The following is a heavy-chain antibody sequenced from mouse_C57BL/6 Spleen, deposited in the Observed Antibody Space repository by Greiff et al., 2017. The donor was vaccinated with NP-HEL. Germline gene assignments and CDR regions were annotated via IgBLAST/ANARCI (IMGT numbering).Heavy chain of an antibody. D-gene: IGHD1-1*01. CDR2: IDPEDGDT. CDR3: TRLYYGSSYGYFDV. V-gene: IGHV14-1*01. Sequence: VQLQQSGAELVRPGASVKLSCTASGFNIKDYYMHWVKQRPEQGLEWIGRIDPEDGDTEYAPKFQGKATMTADTSSNTAYLQLSSLTSEDTAVYYCTRLYYGSSYGYFDVWGTGTTVTVSS. J-gene: IGHJ1*03. CDR1: GFNIKDYY.